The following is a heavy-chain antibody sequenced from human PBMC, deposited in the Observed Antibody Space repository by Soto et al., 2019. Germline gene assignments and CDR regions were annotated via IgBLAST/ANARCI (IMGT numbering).Heavy chain of an antibody. Sequence: ASVKVSCKASGYTFTGYYMHWVRQAPGQGLEWMGWINPNSGGTNYAQKFQGRVTMTRDTSISTAYMELSRLRSDDTAVYYCARRGYYDFWSGYDYYYYGMDVWGQGTTVTASS. V-gene: IGHV1-2*02. CDR2: INPNSGGT. D-gene: IGHD3-3*01. J-gene: IGHJ6*02. CDR1: GYTFTGYY. CDR3: ARRGYYDFWSGYDYYYYGMDV.